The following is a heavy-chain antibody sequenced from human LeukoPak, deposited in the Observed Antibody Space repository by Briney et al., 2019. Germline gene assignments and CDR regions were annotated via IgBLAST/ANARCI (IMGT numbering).Heavy chain of an antibody. CDR1: GGSFSGYY. D-gene: IGHD1-26*01. CDR2: INHSGST. J-gene: IGHJ3*02. CDR3: ARWTLRVGVSRADAFDI. V-gene: IGHV4-34*01. Sequence: SETLSLTCAVYGGSFSGYYWSWIRQPPGKGLVWIGEINHSGSTHYNPSLKSRVTISVDTSKNQSSLKVSSVTAADTAVYHCARWTLRVGVSRADAFDIWGEGTMVTVSS.